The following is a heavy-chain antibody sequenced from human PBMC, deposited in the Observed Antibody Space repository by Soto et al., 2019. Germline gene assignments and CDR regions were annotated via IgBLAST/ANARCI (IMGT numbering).Heavy chain of an antibody. Sequence: QVQLQESGPGLVKPSQTLSLTCTVSGGSISSGGYYWSWIRQHPGKGLEWIGYVYYSGSTYYNPSLKGRVTXXVXTXXNQFSLKLSSVTAADTAVYYCAREGALGGSWGFDYWGQGTLVTVSS. CDR2: VYYSGST. CDR1: GGSISSGGYY. D-gene: IGHD3-10*01. J-gene: IGHJ4*02. CDR3: AREGALGGSWGFDY. V-gene: IGHV4-31*03.